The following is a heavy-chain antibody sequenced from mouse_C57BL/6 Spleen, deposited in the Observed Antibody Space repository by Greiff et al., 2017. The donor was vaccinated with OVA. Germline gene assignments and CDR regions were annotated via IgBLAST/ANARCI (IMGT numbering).Heavy chain of an antibody. Sequence: QVQLQQSGAELVRPGSSVKLSCKASGYTFTSYWMDWVKQRPGQGLEWIGNIYPSDSETHYNQKFKDKATLTVDKSSSTAYMQLSSLTSEDTAVYYCARRDYGYAKGYWGQGASVTVSS. CDR3: ARRDYGYAKGY. CDR2: IYPSDSET. D-gene: IGHD2-4*01. CDR1: GYTFTSYW. V-gene: IGHV1-61*01. J-gene: IGHJ4*01.